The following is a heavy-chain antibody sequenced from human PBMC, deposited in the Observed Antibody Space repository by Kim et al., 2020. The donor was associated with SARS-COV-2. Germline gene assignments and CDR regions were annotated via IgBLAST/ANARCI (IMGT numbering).Heavy chain of an antibody. CDR1: GGSISSYY. CDR3: ARRYITMVRGDYNWFDP. J-gene: IGHJ5*02. CDR2: IYYSGST. D-gene: IGHD3-10*01. Sequence: SETLSLTCTVSGGSISSYYWIWIRQPPGKGLEWIGYIYYSGSTNYNPSLKSRVTISVDTSKNQFSLKLSSVTAADTAVYYCARRYITMVRGDYNWFDPWGQGTLVTVSS. V-gene: IGHV4-59*08.